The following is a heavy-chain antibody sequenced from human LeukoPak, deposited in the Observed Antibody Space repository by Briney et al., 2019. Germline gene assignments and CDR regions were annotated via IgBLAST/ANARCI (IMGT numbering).Heavy chain of an antibody. Sequence: GGSLRLSCAASGFTFSSYWMHWVRQAPGKGLVWGSRINSDGSSTSYADSVKGRFTISRDNAKNTLYLQMNSLRAEDTAVYYCAREGLYGGNWFDPWGQGTLVTVSS. D-gene: IGHD3-16*02. CDR3: AREGLYGGNWFDP. CDR2: INSDGSST. J-gene: IGHJ5*02. CDR1: GFTFSSYW. V-gene: IGHV3-74*01.